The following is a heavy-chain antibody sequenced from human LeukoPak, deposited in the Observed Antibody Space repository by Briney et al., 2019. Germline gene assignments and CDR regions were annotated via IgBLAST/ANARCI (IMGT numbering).Heavy chain of an antibody. J-gene: IGHJ4*02. D-gene: IGHD6-19*01. Sequence: SETLSLTCTVSGGSISSGGYYWSWIRQHPGKGLEWIGYIYYSGSTNYNPSLKSRVTISVDTSKNQFSLKLSSVTAADTAVYYCARGYSSGWYANWGQGTLVTVSS. V-gene: IGHV4-61*08. CDR2: IYYSGST. CDR1: GGSISSGGYY. CDR3: ARGYSSGWYAN.